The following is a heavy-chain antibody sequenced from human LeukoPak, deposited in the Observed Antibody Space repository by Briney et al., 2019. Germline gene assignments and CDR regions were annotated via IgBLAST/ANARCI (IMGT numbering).Heavy chain of an antibody. CDR2: ISSSSSYI. D-gene: IGHD6-13*01. J-gene: IGHJ4*02. Sequence: GGSLRLSCAASGFTFSSYSMNWVRQAPGKGLEWVSSISSSSSYIYYADSVKGRFTISRDNAKNSLYLQMNSLRAEDTAVYYCARDRLDPYSSSWYGGGFDYWGQGTLVTVSS. CDR3: ARDRLDPYSSSWYGGGFDY. CDR1: GFTFSSYS. V-gene: IGHV3-21*01.